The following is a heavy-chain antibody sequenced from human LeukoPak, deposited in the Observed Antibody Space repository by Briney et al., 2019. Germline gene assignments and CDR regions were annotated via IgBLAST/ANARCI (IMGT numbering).Heavy chain of an antibody. CDR2: IYYSGST. CDR3: ARVAGRFGELFVDY. D-gene: IGHD3-10*01. V-gene: IGHV4-31*11. CDR1: GGSFSGYY. Sequence: SETLSLTCAVYGGSFSGYYWSWIRQHPGKGLEWIGYIYYSGSTYYNPSLKSRVTISVDTSKNQFSLKLSSVTAADTAVYYCARVAGRFGELFVDYWSQGTLVTVSS. J-gene: IGHJ4*02.